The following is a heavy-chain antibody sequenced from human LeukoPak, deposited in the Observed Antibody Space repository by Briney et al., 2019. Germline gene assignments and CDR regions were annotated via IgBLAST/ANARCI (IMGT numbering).Heavy chain of an antibody. CDR3: ARGWELNDAFDI. J-gene: IGHJ3*02. Sequence: GGSLRLSCAASGFTFSSYAMHWVRQAPGKGLEWVPVISYDGSNKYYADSVKGRFTISRDNSKNTLYLQMNSLRAEDTAVYYCARGWELNDAFDIWGQGTMVTVSS. D-gene: IGHD1-26*01. CDR2: ISYDGSNK. V-gene: IGHV3-30*01. CDR1: GFTFSSYA.